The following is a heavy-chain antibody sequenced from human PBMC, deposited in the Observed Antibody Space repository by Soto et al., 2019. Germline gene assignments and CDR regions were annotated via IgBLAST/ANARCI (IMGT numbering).Heavy chain of an antibody. CDR3: ARGGVDTAMVYFDY. CDR1: GGSFSCYY. D-gene: IGHD5-18*01. V-gene: IGHV4-34*01. J-gene: IGHJ4*02. Sequence: SETLSLTCALYGGSFSCYYWSWIRQPPGKGLEWIGEINHSGSTNYNPSLKSRVTISVDTSKNQFSLKLSSVTAADTAVYYCARGGVDTAMVYFDYWGQGTLVTVSS. CDR2: INHSGST.